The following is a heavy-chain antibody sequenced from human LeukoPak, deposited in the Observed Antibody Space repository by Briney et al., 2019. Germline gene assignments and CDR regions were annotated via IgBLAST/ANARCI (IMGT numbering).Heavy chain of an antibody. J-gene: IGHJ2*01. CDR3: AKAMSSAWNFDL. D-gene: IGHD3-10*01. CDR1: GDSISTYS. V-gene: IGHV4-59*01. CDR2: ISYSGST. Sequence: SETLSLTCTVSGDSISTYSRIWIRQPPGKGLECIGHISYSGSTNFNPSLQSRVTMSVATSKNQFSLKLNSVTAADTAVYYCAKAMSSAWNFDLWGRGTLVTVSS.